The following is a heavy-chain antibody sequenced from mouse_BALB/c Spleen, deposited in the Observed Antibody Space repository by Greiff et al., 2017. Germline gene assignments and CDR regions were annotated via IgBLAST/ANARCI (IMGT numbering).Heavy chain of an antibody. CDR2: ISSGSSTI. V-gene: IGHV5-17*02. J-gene: IGHJ3*01. D-gene: IGHD1-1*01. CDR3: ARCHYYGSSHFAY. Sequence: EVKLVESGGGLVQPGGSRKLSCAASGFTFSSFGMHWVRQAPEKGLEWVAYISSGSSTIYYADTVKGRFTISRDNPKNTLFLQMTSLRSEDTAMYYCARCHYYGSSHFAYWGQGTLVTVSA. CDR1: GFTFSSFG.